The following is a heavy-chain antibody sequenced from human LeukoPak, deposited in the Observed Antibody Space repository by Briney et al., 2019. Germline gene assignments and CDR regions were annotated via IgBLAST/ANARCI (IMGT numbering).Heavy chain of an antibody. Sequence: SGTLSLTCAVSGGPISSSNWWSWVRQPPGKGLEWIGEIYHSGSTNYNPSLKSRVTISVDKSKNQFSLKLSSVTAADTAVYYCARVGGGYYYYYMDVWGKGTTVTISS. CDR3: ARVGGGYYYYYMDV. D-gene: IGHD3-16*01. CDR2: IYHSGST. J-gene: IGHJ6*03. V-gene: IGHV4-4*02. CDR1: GGPISSSNW.